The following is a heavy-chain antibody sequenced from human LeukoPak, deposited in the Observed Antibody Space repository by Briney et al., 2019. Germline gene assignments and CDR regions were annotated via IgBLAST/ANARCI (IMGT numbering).Heavy chain of an antibody. V-gene: IGHV1-69*13. J-gene: IGHJ3*02. CDR3: ARVPRYHLNAADEPERDAFDI. CDR1: GATFSSCA. Sequence: ASVKVSCKASGATFSSCAISWVREAPGQGLEWMGGFIPIFGAANSAQEFQGRVTITADESTSTAYVELSSLRSEDTAVYCCARVPRYHLNAADEPERDAFDIWGQGTMVTVSS. CDR2: FIPIFGAA. D-gene: IGHD6-13*01.